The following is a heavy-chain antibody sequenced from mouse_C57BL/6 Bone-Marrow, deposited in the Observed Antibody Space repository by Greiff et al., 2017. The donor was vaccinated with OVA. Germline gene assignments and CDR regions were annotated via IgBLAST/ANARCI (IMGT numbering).Heavy chain of an antibody. V-gene: IGHV10-1*01. J-gene: IGHJ1*03. D-gene: IGHD1-1*01. CDR2: IRSKSNNYAT. CDR1: GFSFNTYA. CDR3: VRQGEGSSYDWYFDV. Sequence: EVQLVESGGGLVQPKGSLKLSCAASGFSFNTYAMNWVRQAPGKGLEWVARIRSKSNNYATYYADSVKDRFTISRDDSESMLYLQMNNLKTEVTARDRGVRQGEGSSYDWYFDVWGTGTTVTVSS.